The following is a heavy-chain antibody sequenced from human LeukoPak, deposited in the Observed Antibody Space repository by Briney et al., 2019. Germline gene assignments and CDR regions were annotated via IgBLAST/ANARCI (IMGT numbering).Heavy chain of an antibody. J-gene: IGHJ5*02. CDR3: ASLVAAAGYWWFDP. V-gene: IGHV4-59*01. Sequence: PSETLSLTCTVSGGSISSYYWSWIRQPPGKGLEWIGYIYYSGSTNYNPSLKSRVTISVDTSKNQFSLKLSSVTAADTAVYYCASLVAAAGYWWFDPWGQGTLVTVSS. CDR1: GGSISSYY. CDR2: IYYSGST. D-gene: IGHD6-13*01.